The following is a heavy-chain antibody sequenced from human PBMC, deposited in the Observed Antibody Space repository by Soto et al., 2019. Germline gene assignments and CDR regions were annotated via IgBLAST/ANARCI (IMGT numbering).Heavy chain of an antibody. V-gene: IGHV1-3*01. CDR1: GYTFTSYA. CDR3: AGENSRFLEWLSYAGY. Sequence: ASVKVSCKASGYTFTSYAMHWVRQAPGQRLEWMGWINAGNGNTKYSQKFQGRVTITRDTSASTAYMELSSLRSEDTAVYYCAGENSRFLEWLSYAGYWGQGTLVTVSS. CDR2: INAGNGNT. J-gene: IGHJ4*02. D-gene: IGHD3-3*01.